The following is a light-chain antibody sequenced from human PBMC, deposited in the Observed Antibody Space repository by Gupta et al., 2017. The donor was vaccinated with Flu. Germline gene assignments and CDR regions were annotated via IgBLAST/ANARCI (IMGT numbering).Light chain of an antibody. J-gene: IGKJ2*01. CDR1: QSLVYSDGYIY. V-gene: IGKV2-30*01. CDR2: KVS. Sequence: DVVMTQSPLSLPVTLGQPASISCRSSQSLVYSDGYIYLSWFHQGPGQSPRRLIYKVSNRDSGVPDRFSGSGSGTDFTLKSSRGEAEDVGVYYCMQDTHWNTFGQGTKMEIK. CDR3: MQDTHWNT.